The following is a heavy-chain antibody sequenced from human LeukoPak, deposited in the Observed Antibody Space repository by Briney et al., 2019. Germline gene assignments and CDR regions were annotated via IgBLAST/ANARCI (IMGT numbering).Heavy chain of an antibody. V-gene: IGHV3-7*03. CDR3: ARGSGSGSYYYGMDV. D-gene: IGHD3-10*01. Sequence: GGSLRLSCAASGFTFSSYWMSWVRQAPGEGLEWVAKINQDGTEKAYVDSVRGRFTISRDNAKNSLFLQMNSLRAEDTAVYYCARGSGSGSYYYGMDVWGQGTTVTVSS. CDR1: GFTFSSYW. J-gene: IGHJ6*02. CDR2: INQDGTEK.